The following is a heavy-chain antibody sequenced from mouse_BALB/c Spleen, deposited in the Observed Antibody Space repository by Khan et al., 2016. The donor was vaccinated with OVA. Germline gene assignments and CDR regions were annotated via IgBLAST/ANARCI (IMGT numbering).Heavy chain of an antibody. D-gene: IGHD2-13*01. CDR3: ASDLTGSFAY. CDR2: INSDGYYT. Sequence: EVELVESGGELVKPGGSLRLSCAASGFTFSTYAMSWVRQFPDKSLEWVATINSDGYYTYYPDTLKGRFTISRNNSESTPYMQMSSLKSEDTAIYYCASDLTGSFAYWGQGTLVTVSA. CDR1: GFTFSTYA. J-gene: IGHJ3*01. V-gene: IGHV5-6*01.